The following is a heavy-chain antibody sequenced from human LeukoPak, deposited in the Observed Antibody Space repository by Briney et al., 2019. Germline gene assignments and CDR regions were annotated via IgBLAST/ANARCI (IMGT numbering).Heavy chain of an antibody. D-gene: IGHD2-21*02. V-gene: IGHV3-7*01. CDR3: ARDLGGDSDY. CDR2: IKQDGSEK. J-gene: IGHJ4*02. Sequence: GGSLRLSCAASGFTFSSYSMNWVRKAPGKGLEWVANIKQDGSEKYYVDSVKGRFTISRDNAKNSLYLQMNSLRAEDTAVYYCARDLGGDSDYWGQGTLVTVSS. CDR1: GFTFSSYS.